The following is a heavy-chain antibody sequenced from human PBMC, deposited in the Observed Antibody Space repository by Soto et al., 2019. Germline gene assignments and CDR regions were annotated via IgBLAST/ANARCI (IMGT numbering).Heavy chain of an antibody. CDR2: TYYRSKLYN. CDR3: ARERWLAGNFYYGMDV. V-gene: IGHV6-1*01. D-gene: IGHD6-19*01. CDR1: GDSISSNSAA. J-gene: IGHJ6*02. Sequence: SQTLSLTCAISGDSISSNSAAWNWIRQSPSRGLEWLGRTYYRSKLYNDYAVSVKSRITINPDTSKNQVSLQLNSVTPEDTAVYYCARERWLAGNFYYGMDVWGQGTTVTVSS.